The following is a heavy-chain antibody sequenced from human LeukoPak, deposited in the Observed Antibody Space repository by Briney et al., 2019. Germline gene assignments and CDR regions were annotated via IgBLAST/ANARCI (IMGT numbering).Heavy chain of an antibody. J-gene: IGHJ4*02. CDR3: ARVSFYSSSWYYFDY. Sequence: SETLSLTCTVSGGSISSSSYYWGWIRQPPGKGLEWIGSIYYSGSTYYNPSLKSRVTISVDTSKNQFSLKLNSVTAADTAVYYCARVSFYSSSWYYFDYWGQGTLVTVSS. D-gene: IGHD6-13*01. CDR1: GGSISSSSYY. CDR2: IYYSGST. V-gene: IGHV4-39*07.